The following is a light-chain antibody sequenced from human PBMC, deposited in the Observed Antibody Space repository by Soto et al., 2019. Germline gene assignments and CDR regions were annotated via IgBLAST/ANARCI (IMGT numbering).Light chain of an antibody. Sequence: DIVLTESPGTLSLSPGERAPLYRRASQSVSRNHLAWYQQKPGQAPRLLIYGGSSRATGIPVRLSGSGSETDFTLTITRMEPEDFAMYYCQQYSSSRTFGQGTKVDIK. CDR1: QSVSRNH. J-gene: IGKJ1*01. CDR3: QQYSSSRT. V-gene: IGKV3-20*01. CDR2: GGS.